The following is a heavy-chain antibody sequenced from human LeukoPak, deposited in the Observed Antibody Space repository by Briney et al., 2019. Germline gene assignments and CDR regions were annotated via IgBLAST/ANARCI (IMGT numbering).Heavy chain of an antibody. Sequence: SGGSLRLSCAASGFTFSSYAMHWVRQAPGKGLEWVAVISYDGSNKYYADSVKGRFTISRDNSKNTLYLQMNSLRAEDTAVYYCASSRGAAAGTGYWGQGTLVTVSS. D-gene: IGHD6-13*01. J-gene: IGHJ4*02. CDR2: ISYDGSNK. V-gene: IGHV3-30*04. CDR3: ASSRGAAAGTGY. CDR1: GFTFSSYA.